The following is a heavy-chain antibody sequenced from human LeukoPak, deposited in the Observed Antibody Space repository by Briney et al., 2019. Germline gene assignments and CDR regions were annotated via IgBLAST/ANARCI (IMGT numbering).Heavy chain of an antibody. Sequence: PGGSLRLSCAASGFTFSSHAMSWVRQAPGKGLEWVSAISGSGGSIYYADSVKGQFTISRDNSKNTLYLQMNGLRAEDTAVYYCAEASIATAGILDYWGQGTLSPSPQ. CDR2: ISGSGGSI. CDR3: AEASIATAGILDY. V-gene: IGHV3-23*01. D-gene: IGHD6-13*01. J-gene: IGHJ4*02. CDR1: GFTFSSHA.